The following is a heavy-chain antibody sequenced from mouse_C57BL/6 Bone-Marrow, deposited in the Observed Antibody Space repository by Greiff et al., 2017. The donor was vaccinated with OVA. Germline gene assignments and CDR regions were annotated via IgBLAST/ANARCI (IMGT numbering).Heavy chain of an antibody. CDR3: ARHGALYYGNYYAMDY. CDR2: ISSGGGYT. Sequence: EVMLVESGGDLVKPGGSLKLSCAASGFPFSSYGMSWVRQTPDKRLEWVATISSGGGYTYYQDSVKGRFTISRDNAKNTLYLQMSSLKSEDTAMYYCARHGALYYGNYYAMDYWGQGTSVTVSS. CDR1: GFPFSSYG. J-gene: IGHJ4*01. D-gene: IGHD2-1*01. V-gene: IGHV5-6*01.